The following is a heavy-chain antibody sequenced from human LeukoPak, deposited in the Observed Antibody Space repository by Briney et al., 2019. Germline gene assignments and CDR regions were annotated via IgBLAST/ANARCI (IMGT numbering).Heavy chain of an antibody. D-gene: IGHD3-22*01. CDR1: GGSISSYY. Sequence: SETLSLTCTVSGGSISSYYWSWIRQPPGKGLEWIGYIYYSGSTNYNPSLKSRVTISVDTSKNQFSRKLSSVTAADTAVYYCARYRRRGYCYDSSGSFFDYWGQGTLVTVSS. J-gene: IGHJ4*02. CDR2: IYYSGST. CDR3: ARYRRRGYCYDSSGSFFDY. V-gene: IGHV4-59*01.